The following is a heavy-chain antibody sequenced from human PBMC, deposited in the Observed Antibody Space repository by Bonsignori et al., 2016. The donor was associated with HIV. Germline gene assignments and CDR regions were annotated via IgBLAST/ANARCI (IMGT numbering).Heavy chain of an antibody. CDR3: VYEVTTTGGFDP. Sequence: QVQLVQSGAEVKKPGASVKVSCKASGSTFSDYHMHWVRQAPGQGLEWMGNVNFITGGTSYAQKFQGRVTMARDTSITTAFVELTRLTSDDTAVYYCVYEVTTTGGFDPWGPGTLVTV. D-gene: IGHD4-17*01. J-gene: IGHJ5*02. CDR1: GSTFSDYH. CDR2: VNFITGGT. V-gene: IGHV1-2*02.